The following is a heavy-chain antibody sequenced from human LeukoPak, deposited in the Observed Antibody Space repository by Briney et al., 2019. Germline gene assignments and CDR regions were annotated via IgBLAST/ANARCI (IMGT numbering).Heavy chain of an antibody. CDR2: ICGSAGST. J-gene: IGHJ4*02. CDR3: AKGAATSCYSRVDY. CDR1: GFTFSSYA. V-gene: IGHV3-23*01. D-gene: IGHD2-2*02. Sequence: SGGSLRLSCAASGFTFSSYAMSWVRQAPGKGLEWVSTICGSAGSTYYADSVKGRFTISRDNSKNTLYLQMNSLSAEDTAVYYCAKGAATSCYSRVDYWGQGTLVTVSS.